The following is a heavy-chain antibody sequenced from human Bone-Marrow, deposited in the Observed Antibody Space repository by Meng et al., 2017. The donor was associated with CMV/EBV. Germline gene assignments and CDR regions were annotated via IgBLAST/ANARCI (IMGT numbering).Heavy chain of an antibody. J-gene: IGHJ2*01. V-gene: IGHV4-61*01. D-gene: IGHD3-22*01. CDR2: IYYSGST. Sequence: GPLRLSCTVSGGSVSSGSYYWSWIRQPPGKGLEWIGYIYYSGSTNYNPSLKSRVTISVDTSKNQFSLKLSSVTAADTAVYYCARDLGYYDSSGYYHWYFDLWGRCTLVPVAS. CDR3: ARDLGYYDSSGYYHWYFDL. CDR1: GGSVSSGSYY.